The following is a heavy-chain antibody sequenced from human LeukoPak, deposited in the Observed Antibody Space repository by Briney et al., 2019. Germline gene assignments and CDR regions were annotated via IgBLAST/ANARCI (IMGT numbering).Heavy chain of an antibody. CDR1: GFMFSRYS. Sequence: GGSLRLSCVGSGFMFSRYSMGWVRQAPGKGLEFVAHLKESGIEKEYVDSVKGRFTISRDNAENLLYLQMNSLRAEDTALYFCARWRGAQSEFDYWGQGTQVTVSP. D-gene: IGHD3-3*01. J-gene: IGHJ4*02. CDR3: ARWRGAQSEFDY. CDR2: LKESGIEK. V-gene: IGHV3-7*01.